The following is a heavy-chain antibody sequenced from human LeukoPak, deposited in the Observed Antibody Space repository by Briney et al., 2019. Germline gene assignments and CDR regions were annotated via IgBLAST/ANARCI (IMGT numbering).Heavy chain of an antibody. CDR1: GGTFSSYA. V-gene: IGHV1-69*04. CDR2: IIPILGIA. J-gene: IGHJ3*02. D-gene: IGHD3-22*01. CDR3: ARAGYYDSPAAFDI. Sequence: ASVKVSCKASGGTFSSYAISWVRQAPGQGLEWMGRIIPILGIANYAQEFQGRVTITADKSTSTAYMELSSLRSGDTAVYYCARAGYYDSPAAFDIWGQGTMVTVSS.